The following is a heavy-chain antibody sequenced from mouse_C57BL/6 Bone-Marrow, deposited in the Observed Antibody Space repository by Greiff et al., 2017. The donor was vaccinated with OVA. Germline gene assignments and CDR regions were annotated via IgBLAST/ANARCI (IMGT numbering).Heavy chain of an antibody. CDR2: ISSGSSTI. V-gene: IGHV5-17*01. J-gene: IGHJ1*03. D-gene: IGHD2-3*01. CDR3: ARREDGNWYFDV. Sequence: DVQLVESGGGLVKPGGSLKLTCAASGFTFSDYGMHWVRQAPEKGLEWVAYISSGSSTIYYADTVKGRFTISRDNAKNTLFLQMTSLRSEDTAMYYCARREDGNWYFDVWGTGTTVTVSS. CDR1: GFTFSDYG.